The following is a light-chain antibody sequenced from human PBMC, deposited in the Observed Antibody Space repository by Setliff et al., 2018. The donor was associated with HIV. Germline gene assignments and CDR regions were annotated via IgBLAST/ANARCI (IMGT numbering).Light chain of an antibody. CDR3: SSYTSSNTGV. Sequence: ALTQPASVSGSPGQSITISCAGTGSAVGGYNYVSWYQQHPGKAPKLMIYDVSNRPSGVSNRFSGSKSGHTASLTISGPQAEDEADYYCSSYTSSNTGVFGTGTKVTVL. CDR2: DVS. V-gene: IGLV2-14*03. CDR1: GSAVGGYNY. J-gene: IGLJ1*01.